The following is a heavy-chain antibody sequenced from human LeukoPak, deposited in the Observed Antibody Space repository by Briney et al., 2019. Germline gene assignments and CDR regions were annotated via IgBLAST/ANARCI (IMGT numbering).Heavy chain of an antibody. Sequence: SETLSLTCAVYGGSFSGYYWSGIRQPPGKGLEWIGEINHSGSTNYNPSLKSRVAISVDTSKNQFSLKLSSVTAADTAVYYCARLSPYGSGSVDYWGQGTLVTVSS. CDR3: ARLSPYGSGSVDY. CDR1: GGSFSGYY. V-gene: IGHV4-34*01. D-gene: IGHD3-10*01. CDR2: INHSGST. J-gene: IGHJ4*02.